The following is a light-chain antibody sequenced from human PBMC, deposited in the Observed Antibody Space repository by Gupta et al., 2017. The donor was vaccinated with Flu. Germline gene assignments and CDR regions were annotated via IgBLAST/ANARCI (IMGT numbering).Light chain of an antibody. CDR2: EDI. J-gene: IGLJ2*01. V-gene: IGLV6-57*01. CDR1: GGGIANNY. Sequence: GGGIANNYLQWYQQRPGSSPTLLIFEDIRRPSGGPARFSASIDVSSNSASLTISGLMTADEAVYYCQTYESDTRIFGGGTKLTV. CDR3: QTYESDTRI.